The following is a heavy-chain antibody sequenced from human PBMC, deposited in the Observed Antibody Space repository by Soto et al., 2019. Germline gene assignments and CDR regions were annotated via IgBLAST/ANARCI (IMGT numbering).Heavy chain of an antibody. J-gene: IGHJ4*02. V-gene: IGHV3-21*01. CDR2: ISSSTYI. CDR1: GFTFSTYS. CDR3: ARGDYYNSSGYYYY. D-gene: IGHD3-22*01. Sequence: GGSLRLSCAASGFTFSTYSMHWVRQAPGKELEWVSSISSSTYIYYADSVKGRFTISRDNAKNSLYLQMNSLRAEDTAVYYCARGDYYNSSGYYYYWGQGALVTVSS.